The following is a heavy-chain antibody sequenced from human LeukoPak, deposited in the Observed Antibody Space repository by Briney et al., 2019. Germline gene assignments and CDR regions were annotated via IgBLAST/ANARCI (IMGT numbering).Heavy chain of an antibody. D-gene: IGHD6-6*01. CDR2: IIPIFGTA. CDR1: GGTFSSYA. Sequence: GSSVKVSCKASGGTFSSYAISWVRQAPGQGLEWMGGIIPIFGTANYAQKFQGRVTITTDESTSTAYMELSSLRSEDTAVYYCARCVVPPLSYSSSSEYYYYYMDVWGKGTTVTVSS. J-gene: IGHJ6*03. CDR3: ARCVVPPLSYSSSSEYYYYYMDV. V-gene: IGHV1-69*05.